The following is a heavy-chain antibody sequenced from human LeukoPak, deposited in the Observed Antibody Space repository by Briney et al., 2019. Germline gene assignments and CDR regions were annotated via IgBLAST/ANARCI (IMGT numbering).Heavy chain of an antibody. D-gene: IGHD2-21*02. V-gene: IGHV1-46*04. CDR1: GYSFTNYY. Sequence: ASVKVSCKPSGYSFTNYYMHWVRQAPGQGLEWVGIINPSDGTTRYAQKLQGRVTVTRDMSTSTVYMELSALRSDDTAVYYCARDYCGGDCHFYYWGQGTLVSVSS. CDR3: ARDYCGGDCHFYY. CDR2: INPSDGTT. J-gene: IGHJ4*02.